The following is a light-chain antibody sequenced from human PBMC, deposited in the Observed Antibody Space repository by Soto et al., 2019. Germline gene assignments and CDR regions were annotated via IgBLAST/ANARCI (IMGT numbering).Light chain of an antibody. CDR1: SSDIGSYNY. J-gene: IGLJ1*01. CDR2: DVT. V-gene: IGLV2-14*03. CDR3: SSYKSTSTPYV. Sequence: QSVLTQPASASGSPGQSITISCTGTSSDIGSYNYVSWYQQHPGKAPKLIIYDVTNRPAGISSRFSASKSGDTASLTISVLQADDEADYFCSSYKSTSTPYVFGTGTKVTVL.